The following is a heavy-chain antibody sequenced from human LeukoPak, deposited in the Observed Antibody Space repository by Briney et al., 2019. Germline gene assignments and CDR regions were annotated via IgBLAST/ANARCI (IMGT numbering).Heavy chain of an antibody. J-gene: IGHJ1*01. V-gene: IGHV1-8*01. CDR1: GYTFTSYD. CDR2: MNPNNGNT. CDR3: SRGGPVAGTHKYFQH. D-gene: IGHD6-19*01. Sequence: ASVKVSCKASGYTFTSYDINWVRQATGQGLEWMGWMNPNNGNTDYAQKFQGRVTLTRNTSITTAYMELSSLRSEDTAVYYCSRGGPVAGTHKYFQHWGQGTLVAVSS.